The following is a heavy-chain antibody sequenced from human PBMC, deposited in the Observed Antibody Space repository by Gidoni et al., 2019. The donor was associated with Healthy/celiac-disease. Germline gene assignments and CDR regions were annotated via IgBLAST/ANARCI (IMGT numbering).Heavy chain of an antibody. CDR2: ISGSGGST. Sequence: EVQLLESGGGLVQPGGSLRLSCAASGFTFSSDYMSWVRPAPGKGLEWVSAISGSGGSTYYADSVKGMFTISRDNSKNTLYLQMNSLRAEDTAVYYCAKGSTVTTVLGYFDYWGQGTLVTVSS. CDR1: GFTFSSDY. V-gene: IGHV3-23*01. J-gene: IGHJ4*02. D-gene: IGHD4-17*01. CDR3: AKGSTVTTVLGYFDY.